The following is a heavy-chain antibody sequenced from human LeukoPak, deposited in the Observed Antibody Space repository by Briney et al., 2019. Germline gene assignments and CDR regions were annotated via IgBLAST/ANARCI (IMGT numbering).Heavy chain of an antibody. CDR3: VRDKGHYYDSSGYYGLGY. CDR1: GFTFSTYW. CDR2: IKHDGSDK. V-gene: IGHV3-7*01. D-gene: IGHD3-22*01. Sequence: GGSLRLSCAASGFTFSTYWMTWVRQAPGKGLEWVANIKHDGSDKYYVDSVKGRFTISRDNAKNSLYLQMNSLRAEDTAVYYCVRDKGHYYDSSGYYGLGYWGQGTLVTVSS. J-gene: IGHJ4*02.